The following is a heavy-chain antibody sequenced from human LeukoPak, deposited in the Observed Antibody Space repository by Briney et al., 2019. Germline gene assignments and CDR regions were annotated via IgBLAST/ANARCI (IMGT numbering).Heavy chain of an antibody. V-gene: IGHV4-34*01. CDR2: INHSGST. D-gene: IGHD3-3*02. J-gene: IGHJ4*02. CDR3: ARGIRD. Sequence: SETLSLTCAVYGGSISGYYWSWIRQPPGKGLEWVGEINHSGSTNYNPSLKSRVTISVDTSKNQFSLKLSSVTAADTAVYYCARGIRDWGQGTLVTVSS. CDR1: GGSISGYY.